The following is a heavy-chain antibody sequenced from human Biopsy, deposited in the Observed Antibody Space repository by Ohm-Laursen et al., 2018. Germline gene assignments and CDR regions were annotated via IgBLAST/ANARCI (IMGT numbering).Heavy chain of an antibody. CDR2: IYPNSGDT. V-gene: IGHV1-2*02. D-gene: IGHD3-3*01. Sequence: GASVKVSCKASGDAFLGYYLHWVRQAPGQGLEWMSSIYPNSGDTDFAQKFQGRVSMTRDTSVSTAYLELSSLRSDDTAIYYCARDLLEWSLPSWGQGTLVTVSS. CDR1: GDAFLGYY. J-gene: IGHJ4*02. CDR3: ARDLLEWSLPS.